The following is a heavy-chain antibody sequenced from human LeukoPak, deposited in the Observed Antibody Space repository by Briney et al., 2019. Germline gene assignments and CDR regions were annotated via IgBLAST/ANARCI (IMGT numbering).Heavy chain of an antibody. CDR2: MNPNSGNT. V-gene: IGHV1-8*01. D-gene: IGHD3-22*01. Sequence: GASVKVSCKASGYTFTSYDINWVRQATGQELEWMGWMNPNSGNTGYAQKFQGRVTMTRNTSISTAYMELSSLRSEDTAVYYCARSSGRYYDSSGYYYEGDFDYWGQGTLVTVSS. CDR1: GYTFTSYD. J-gene: IGHJ4*02. CDR3: ARSSGRYYDSSGYYYEGDFDY.